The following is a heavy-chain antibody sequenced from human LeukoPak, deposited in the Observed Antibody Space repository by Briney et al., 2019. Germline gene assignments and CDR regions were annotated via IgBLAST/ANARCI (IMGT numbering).Heavy chain of an antibody. J-gene: IGHJ4*02. CDR3: AREGGYSSSWQFDY. CDR1: GGTFSSYA. D-gene: IGHD6-13*01. Sequence: GASVKVSCKASGGTFSSYAISWVRQAPGQGLEWMGGIIPIFGTANYAQKFQGRVTITADESTSTAYMELSSLRSEDTAVYYCAREGGYSSSWQFDYWGRGTLVTVSS. CDR2: IIPIFGTA. V-gene: IGHV1-69*13.